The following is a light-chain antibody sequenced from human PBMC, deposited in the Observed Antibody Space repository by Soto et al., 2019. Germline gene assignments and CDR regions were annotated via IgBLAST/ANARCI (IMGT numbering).Light chain of an antibody. CDR2: QVS. CDR1: SSDIGGFYY. Sequence: QSALTQPASVSGSPGQSITISCTGTSSDIGGFYYVSWYQHHPGKDPKLMIYQVSNRPSGVSNRLSGSKSGNTASLTISAPQAEDEADYFCSSYSSSSTFYVFGAGTKVTVL. V-gene: IGLV2-14*01. J-gene: IGLJ1*01. CDR3: SSYSSSSTFYV.